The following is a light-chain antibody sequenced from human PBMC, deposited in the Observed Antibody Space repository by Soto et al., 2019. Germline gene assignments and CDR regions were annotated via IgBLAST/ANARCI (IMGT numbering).Light chain of an antibody. CDR3: QHYNNWPPWT. CDR1: QSVSTN. CDR2: GAS. Sequence: IVMTQSPATPPVSPGERATLSCRASQSVSTNVAWYQQKPGQAPRLLIYGASTRATGVPARFSGSGSGTEFTLTISGLQSEDFGVYYCQHYNNWPPWTFGQGTKVEIK. V-gene: IGKV3-15*01. J-gene: IGKJ1*01.